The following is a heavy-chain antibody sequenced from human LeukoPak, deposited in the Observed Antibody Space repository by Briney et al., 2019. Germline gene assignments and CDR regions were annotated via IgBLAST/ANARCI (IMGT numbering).Heavy chain of an antibody. V-gene: IGHV3-23*01. CDR3: ARGGTGAFDY. J-gene: IGHJ4*02. D-gene: IGHD2-8*02. CDR2: ISGSGGST. Sequence: GASLRLSCAASGFTFSSYAMSWVRQAPGKGLEWVSAISGSGGSTYYADSVKGRFTISRDNANNSLYLQMNSLRAEDTAIYYCARGGTGAFDYWGQGTLVTVSS. CDR1: GFTFSSYA.